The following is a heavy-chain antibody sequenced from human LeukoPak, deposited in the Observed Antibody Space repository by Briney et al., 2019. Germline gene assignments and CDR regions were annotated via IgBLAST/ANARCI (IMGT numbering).Heavy chain of an antibody. Sequence: GGSLRLSCAASGFTFSTYAMSWVRQAPGKGLEWVSVISGSGSSTYYADSVKGRFTISRDNSKNTLYLQINSLRAEDTALYYCARGEAAQVYYYMDVWGKGTTVTVSS. CDR3: ARGEAAQVYYYMDV. V-gene: IGHV3-23*01. D-gene: IGHD6-6*01. J-gene: IGHJ6*03. CDR2: ISGSGSST. CDR1: GFTFSTYA.